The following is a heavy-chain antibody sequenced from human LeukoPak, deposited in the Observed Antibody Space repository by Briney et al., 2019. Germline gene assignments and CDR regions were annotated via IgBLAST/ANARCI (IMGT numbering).Heavy chain of an antibody. CDR1: GYSISSGYY. Sequence: SETLSLTCTVSGYSISSGYYWGWIRQPPGKGLEWIGVYHVGTTDYNPSLKSRVTISVDGSKNQMSLTLSSVAAEDTAVYYCARASHWNQLHYFDYWGQGTLVTVSS. CDR3: ARASHWNQLHYFDY. V-gene: IGHV4-38-2*02. J-gene: IGHJ4*02. CDR2: VYHVGTT. D-gene: IGHD1-1*01.